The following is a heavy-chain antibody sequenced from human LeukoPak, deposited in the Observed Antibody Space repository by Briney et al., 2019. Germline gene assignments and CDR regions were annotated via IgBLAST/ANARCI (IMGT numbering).Heavy chain of an antibody. CDR2: IYYGGST. CDR1: GGSISSYY. Sequence: SETLSLTCTVSGGSISSYYWSWIRQPPGKGLEWIGYIYYGGSTNYNPSLKSRVTISVDTSKNQFSLKLSSVTAADTAVYYCARVLHSHYYGMDVWGQGTTVTVSS. D-gene: IGHD3/OR15-3a*01. V-gene: IGHV4-59*01. J-gene: IGHJ6*02. CDR3: ARVLHSHYYGMDV.